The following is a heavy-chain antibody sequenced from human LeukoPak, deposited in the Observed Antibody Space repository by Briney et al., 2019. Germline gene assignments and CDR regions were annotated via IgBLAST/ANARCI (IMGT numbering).Heavy chain of an antibody. CDR1: GFTFSDYY. V-gene: IGHV3-7*01. CDR3: ARVIIVVPAASDVADI. CDR2: IKQDGSVE. Sequence: GGSLRLSCAASGFTFSDYYMSWIRQAPGKGLEWVANIKQDGSVEYYMDSVEGRFTISRDNAKKSLYLQMNSLRAEDTAVYFCARVIIVVPAASDVADIWGQGTMVTVSS. J-gene: IGHJ3*02. D-gene: IGHD2-2*01.